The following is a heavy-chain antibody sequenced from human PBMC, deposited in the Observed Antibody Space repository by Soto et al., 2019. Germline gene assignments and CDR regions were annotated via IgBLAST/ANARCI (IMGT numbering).Heavy chain of an antibody. CDR3: ARDKNPWSPFDY. CDR1: GFTFSSYS. D-gene: IGHD2-8*02. J-gene: IGHJ4*02. V-gene: IGHV3-21*01. Sequence: GGSLRLSCAASGFTFSSYSMNWVRQAPGKGLEWVSSISSSSSYIYYADSVKGRFTISRDNAKNSLYLQMNSLRAEDTAVYYCARDKNPWSPFDYWGQGTLVTVSS. CDR2: ISSSSSYI.